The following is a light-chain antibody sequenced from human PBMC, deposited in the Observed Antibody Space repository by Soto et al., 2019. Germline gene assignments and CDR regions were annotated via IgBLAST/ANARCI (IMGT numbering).Light chain of an antibody. J-gene: IGKJ5*01. CDR1: QSLSRW. Sequence: DIQMTHSPCARSASALGGGTISCRASQSLSRWLAWYKQKPGKAAKLMIYDASSLESGVKSRFSGSGSGKDFTITISGLQNEDIENYYCKRYNTARPTFGQGPQREIK. V-gene: IGKV1-5*01. CDR3: KRYNTARPT. CDR2: DAS.